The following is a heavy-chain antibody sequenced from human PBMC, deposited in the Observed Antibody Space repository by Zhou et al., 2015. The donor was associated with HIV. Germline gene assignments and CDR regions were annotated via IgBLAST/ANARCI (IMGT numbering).Heavy chain of an antibody. J-gene: IGHJ2*01. Sequence: QLVQSGAEVKKPGSSVKVSCKASGGTLRSYDISWVRQAPGQGLEWMGGIIPIFGTAKYAQKFQGRVTITADRSTNTVYMDLSSLRFADTAVYYCAREGWGSWYFDLWGRGTLVSVSS. D-gene: IGHD7-27*01. CDR3: AREGWGSWYFDL. CDR2: IIPIFGTA. CDR1: GGTLRSYD. V-gene: IGHV1-69*06.